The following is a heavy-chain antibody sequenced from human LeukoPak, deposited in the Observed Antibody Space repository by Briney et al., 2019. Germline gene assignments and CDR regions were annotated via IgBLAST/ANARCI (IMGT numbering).Heavy chain of an antibody. D-gene: IGHD3-9*01. V-gene: IGHV3-30*03. CDR2: ISYDGSNK. J-gene: IGHJ4*02. Sequence: PGRSLRLSCAASGFTFSSYGMHWVRQAPGKGLEWVAVISYDGSNKYYADSVKGRFTISRDNSKNTLYLQMNSLRAEDTAVYYCATDHRVRYDILTGHDYWGQGTLVTVSS. CDR1: GFTFSSYG. CDR3: ATDHRVRYDILTGHDY.